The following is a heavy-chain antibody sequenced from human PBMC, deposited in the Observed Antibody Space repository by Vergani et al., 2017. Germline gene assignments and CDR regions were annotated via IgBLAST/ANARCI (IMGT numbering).Heavy chain of an antibody. CDR3: ELGSGSISGYYFDY. V-gene: IGHV4-39*01. J-gene: IGHJ4*02. D-gene: IGHD3-10*01. CDR1: GGSISSSSYY. Sequence: QLQLQESGPGLVKPSETLSLTCTVSGGSISSSSYYWGWIRQPPGKGLEWIGSIYYSGSTYYNPSLKSRVTISVDTSKNQFSLKLSSVTAADTAVYYCELGSGSISGYYFDYWGQGTLVTVSS. CDR2: IYYSGST.